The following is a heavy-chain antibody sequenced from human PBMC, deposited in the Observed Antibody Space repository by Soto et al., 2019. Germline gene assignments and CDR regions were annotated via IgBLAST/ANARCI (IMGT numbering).Heavy chain of an antibody. V-gene: IGHV1-46*01. CDR1: GYTFSNYY. J-gene: IGHJ4*02. Sequence: QVQLVQSGAEVKKPGASVKVSCKTSGYTFSNYYMHWVRQAPGQGLEWMGMINPTGGSTRYAQKFQGRVTMTTDTSTNTVYMELSSLSSDDTAVYYCARAFDSSSWYWWGYWGQGTLVTVSS. CDR3: ARAFDSSSWYWWGY. CDR2: INPTGGST. D-gene: IGHD6-13*01.